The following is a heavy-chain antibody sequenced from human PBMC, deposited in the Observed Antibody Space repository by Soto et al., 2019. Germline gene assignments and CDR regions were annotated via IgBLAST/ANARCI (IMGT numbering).Heavy chain of an antibody. J-gene: IGHJ4*02. CDR2: ISSDGSST. CDR3: ATAGTGTFTY. V-gene: IGHV3-74*03. Sequence: EVQLVESEGCLVQPGGSLRLSCAASGFTFSGSWMHWVRQAPGKGLVWVSRISSDGSSTTYADSVKGRFTISRDNAKNMLYLQMNSLRAEDTAVYYCATAGTGTFTYWGQGTLATVSS. D-gene: IGHD1-1*01. CDR1: GFTFSGSW.